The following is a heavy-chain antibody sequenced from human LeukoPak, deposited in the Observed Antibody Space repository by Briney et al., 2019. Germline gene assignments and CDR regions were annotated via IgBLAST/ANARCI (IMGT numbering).Heavy chain of an antibody. Sequence: PGGSLRLSCAASGFTFSSYGMHWVRQAPGKGLEWVAVIWYDGSNKYYADSVKGRFTISRDNSKNTLYLQMNSLRAEDTAVYYCARDSSGLGSSTGFYYFDYWGQGTLVTVSS. CDR2: IWYDGSNK. V-gene: IGHV3-33*01. CDR1: GFTFSSYG. CDR3: ARDSSGLGSSTGFYYFDY. D-gene: IGHD2-2*01. J-gene: IGHJ4*02.